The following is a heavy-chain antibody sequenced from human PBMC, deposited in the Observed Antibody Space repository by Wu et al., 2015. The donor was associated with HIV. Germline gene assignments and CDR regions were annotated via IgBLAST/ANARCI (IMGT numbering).Heavy chain of an antibody. CDR1: RYTFTDHY. D-gene: IGHD6-19*01. V-gene: IGHV1-2*04. CDR2: INPKNGVT. J-gene: IGHJ4*02. CDR3: ARQRAYTSGWYILDY. Sequence: QAQLVQSGAEVKKPGASVKVSCKASRYTFTDHYIHWVRQAPGQGLEWMGWINPKNGVTRYTQKFQGWVTLTRDTSISTAYMEVNALGSDDTAVFYCARQRAYTSGWYILDYWGQGTLVTVSS.